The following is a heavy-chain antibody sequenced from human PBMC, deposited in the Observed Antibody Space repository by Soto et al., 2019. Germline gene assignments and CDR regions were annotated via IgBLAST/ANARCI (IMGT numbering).Heavy chain of an antibody. J-gene: IGHJ3*01. D-gene: IGHD1-1*01. CDR1: GFSLTTTGVG. V-gene: IGHV2-5*05. CDR3: ARRLTHSGNSWDSGAFDV. Sequence: QITLQESGPAVVRPTETLMLTCKYSGFSLTTTGVGVGWVRQTPGKALEWLAVIYWDDDKRYVSSLRDRLAITKDTSRNQVGLVMTHMLPVDTGTYFCARRLTHSGNSWDSGAFDVWGHGTAVAVS. CDR2: IYWDDDK.